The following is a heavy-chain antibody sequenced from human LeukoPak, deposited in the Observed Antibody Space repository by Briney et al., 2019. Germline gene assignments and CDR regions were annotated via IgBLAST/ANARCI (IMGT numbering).Heavy chain of an antibody. D-gene: IGHD6-19*01. J-gene: IGHJ4*02. V-gene: IGHV3-30*18. CDR2: ISYDGSNK. CDR1: GFTFSSYG. Sequence: QGGGSLRLSCAASGFTFSSYGMHWVRQAPGKGLEWVAVISYDGSNKYYADSVKGRFTISRDNSKNTLYLQMNSLRAEDTAVYYCAKDQGIAVAGPGDYWGQGTLVTVSS. CDR3: AKDQGIAVAGPGDY.